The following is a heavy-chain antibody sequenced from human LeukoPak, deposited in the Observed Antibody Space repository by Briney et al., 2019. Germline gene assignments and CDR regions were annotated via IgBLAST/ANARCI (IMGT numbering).Heavy chain of an antibody. CDR3: ARTYSNGWYGSAFEI. J-gene: IGHJ3*02. CDR1: GGSISSYY. V-gene: IGHV4-39*01. Sequence: SETLSLTCTVSGGSISSYYWSWIRQPPGKGLEWIGSIYYSGSTYYNPSLKSRVTISVDTSKNQFSLKLSSVTAADTAVYYCARTYSNGWYGSAFEIWGQGTMVTVS. CDR2: IYYSGST. D-gene: IGHD6-19*01.